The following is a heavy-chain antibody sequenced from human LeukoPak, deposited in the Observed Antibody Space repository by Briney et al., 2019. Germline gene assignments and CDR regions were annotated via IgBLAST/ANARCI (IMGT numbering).Heavy chain of an antibody. CDR1: GGSISSNIYY. D-gene: IGHD3-16*02. CDR3: ARRTNHNYDYVWGSYRPGRYFDY. Sequence: SETLSLTCTVSGGSISSNIYYWGWIRQPPEKGLEWIGTIYYDGSTNYNPSLKSRVTISVDTSKNQFSLKLSSVTAADTAVYYCARRTNHNYDYVWGSYRPGRYFDYWGQGTLVTVSS. J-gene: IGHJ4*02. CDR2: IYYDGST. V-gene: IGHV4-39*07.